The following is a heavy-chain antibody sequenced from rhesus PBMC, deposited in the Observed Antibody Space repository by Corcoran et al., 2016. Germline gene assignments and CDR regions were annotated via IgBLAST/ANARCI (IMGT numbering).Heavy chain of an antibody. CDR3: AKYCRGTGCGYFEF. CDR1: GDSISSDY. Sequence: QVQLQESGPGLVKPSETLSLTCVVSGDSISSDYWGWVRQSPGKGLEWIGYIYGVSGSTNYNPSLKSRVTISTDTSKNQFSLKLTSVTAADTAIYYCAKYCRGTGCGYFEFWGQGALVTVSS. D-gene: IGHD2-21*01. J-gene: IGHJ1*01. CDR2: IYGVSGST. V-gene: IGHV4S7*01.